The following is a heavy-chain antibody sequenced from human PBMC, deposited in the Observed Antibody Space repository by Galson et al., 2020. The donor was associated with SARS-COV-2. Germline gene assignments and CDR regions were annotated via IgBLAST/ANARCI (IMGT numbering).Heavy chain of an antibody. Sequence: GASVKVSCKASGYTFTGYYMHWVRQAPGQGLEWMGWINPNSGGTNYAQKFQGRVTMTRDTSISTAYMELSRLRSDDTAVYYCARVGRSGYCSGGRCCEPYYYYGMDVWGQGTTVTVSS. V-gene: IGHV1-2*02. CDR2: INPNSGGT. CDR1: GYTFTGYY. CDR3: ARVGRSGYCSGGRCCEPYYYYGMDV. D-gene: IGHD2-15*01. J-gene: IGHJ6*02.